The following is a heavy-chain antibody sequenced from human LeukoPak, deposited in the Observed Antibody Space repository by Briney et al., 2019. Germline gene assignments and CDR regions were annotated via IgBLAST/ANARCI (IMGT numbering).Heavy chain of an antibody. Sequence: GRSLRLSCTASGFTFGVYAMSWVRQAPGKGLEWVGFIRSKAYGGTTKYAASVKGRFTISRDDSKSIAYLQMNSLKTEDTAVYYCTRETGNYYDSSGYSYYFDYWGQGTLVTVSS. CDR3: TRETGNYYDSSGYSYYFDY. CDR2: IRSKAYGGTT. V-gene: IGHV3-49*04. D-gene: IGHD3-22*01. CDR1: GFTFGVYA. J-gene: IGHJ4*02.